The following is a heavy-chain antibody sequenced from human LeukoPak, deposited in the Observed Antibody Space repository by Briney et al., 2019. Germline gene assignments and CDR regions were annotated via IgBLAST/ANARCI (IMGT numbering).Heavy chain of an antibody. D-gene: IGHD5-12*01. CDR1: GYTFTGYY. J-gene: IGHJ6*03. Sequence: GASVKVSCKASGYTFTGYYMHWVRQAPGQGLEWMGWISAYNGSTNYAQDFQGRVTMTTVTSTTTAYMEMRSLRSDDTAVYYCARGRGRVDIVATHYYMDVWGKGTTVTISS. V-gene: IGHV1-18*04. CDR3: ARGRGRVDIVATHYYMDV. CDR2: ISAYNGST.